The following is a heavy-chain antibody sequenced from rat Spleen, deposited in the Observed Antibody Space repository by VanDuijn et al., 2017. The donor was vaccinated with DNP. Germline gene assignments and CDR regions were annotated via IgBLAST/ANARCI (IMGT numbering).Heavy chain of an antibody. D-gene: IGHD1-4*01. J-gene: IGHJ2*01. CDR1: GFNFNDYW. CDR3: RRRVQHCFNY. V-gene: IGHV4-2*01. CDR2: INKDNSTI. Sequence: EVKLVESGGGLVQPGRSLKLSCAASGFNFNDYWMGCVRQAPGKGLEWIGEINKDNSTINDTLYLKDTLNIYRDNAQITLYLQMSKQGTEETSIYNCRRRVQHCFNYWGKGVMVTV.